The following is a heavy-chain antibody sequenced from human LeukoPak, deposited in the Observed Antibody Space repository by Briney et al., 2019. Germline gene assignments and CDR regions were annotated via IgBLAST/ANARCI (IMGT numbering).Heavy chain of an antibody. CDR2: INHSGST. CDR3: ARGYSNWDY. CDR1: GGSFSGYY. V-gene: IGHV4-34*01. Sequence: PSETLSLTCAVYGGSFSGYYWSWIRQPPGKGLEWIGEINHSGSTNYNPSLKSRVTISVDTSKNQFSLKLSSVTAAVTAVYYCARGYSNWDYWGQGTLVTVSS. J-gene: IGHJ4*02. D-gene: IGHD4-11*01.